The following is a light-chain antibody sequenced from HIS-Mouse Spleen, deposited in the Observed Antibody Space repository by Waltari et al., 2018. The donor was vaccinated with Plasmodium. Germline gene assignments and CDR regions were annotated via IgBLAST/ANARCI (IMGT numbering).Light chain of an antibody. CDR2: EDR. CDR1: ALPKKY. J-gene: IGLJ3*02. V-gene: IGLV3-10*01. CDR3: YSTDSSGNHRV. Sequence: SYELTQPPSVSVSPGQTDRITCAGDALPKKYAYWYQQKSGQAPLLVSHEDRKRPSGIPGRFSGSSSGTMATLTISGAQVEDEADYCCYSTDSSGNHRVFGGGTKLTVL.